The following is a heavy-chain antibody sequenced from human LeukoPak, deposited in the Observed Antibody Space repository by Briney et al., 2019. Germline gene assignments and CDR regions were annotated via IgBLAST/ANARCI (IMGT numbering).Heavy chain of an antibody. J-gene: IGHJ3*02. CDR2: IGSVGHST. CDR1: GFAFSSHA. V-gene: IGHV3-23*01. D-gene: IGHD3-16*02. CDR3: AKDIELSI. Sequence: GGSLRLSCAASGFAFSSHAMTWVRQAPGKGLEWVSLIGSVGHSTYYGDSVKGRFTISRDNSKNTLSLQMNSLRVEDTAMYYCAKDIELSILGLGTMVTVSS.